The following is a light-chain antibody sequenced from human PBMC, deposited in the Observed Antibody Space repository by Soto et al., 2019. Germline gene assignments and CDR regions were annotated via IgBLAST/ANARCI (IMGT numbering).Light chain of an antibody. CDR3: QRGTDYSWT. CDR1: QSLTMW. J-gene: IGKJ1*01. V-gene: IGKV1-5*03. CDR2: KTS. Sequence: DIHMTQSPSTLSASVGDRVTITCRASQSLTMWLAWYQQKPGKDPNLLIYKTSSLESGVPSRFSGSGSGTDFALPINSLQPDDFAPNDCQRGTDYSWTCGQGTKVEAK.